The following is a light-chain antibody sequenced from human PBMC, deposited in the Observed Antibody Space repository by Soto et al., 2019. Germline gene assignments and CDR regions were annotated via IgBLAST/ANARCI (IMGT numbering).Light chain of an antibody. V-gene: IGKV3D-20*01. CDR3: QQYGSTPWT. CDR2: DAT. Sequence: EIVLTQSPGTLSLSPGETATLSCGAGQRVSQNFLGWYEQKPGLPPRLLKYDATSRANGIPERFSGRGSGTHFTLTISRLEPEDFAVYYCQQYGSTPWTFGRGTKVDI. CDR1: QRVSQNF. J-gene: IGKJ1*01.